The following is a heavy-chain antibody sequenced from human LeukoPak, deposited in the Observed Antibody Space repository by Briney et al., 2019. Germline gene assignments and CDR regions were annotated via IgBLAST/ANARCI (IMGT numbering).Heavy chain of an antibody. J-gene: IGHJ6*03. CDR3: ARGPRITMVRGGQWYYYMDV. D-gene: IGHD3-10*01. CDR1: GYTFTGYY. CDR2: INPNSGGT. V-gene: IGHV1-2*02. Sequence: ASVKVSCKASGYTFTGYYMHWVRQAPGQGLEWMGWINPNSGGTNYAQKFQGRVTMTRDTSISTAYMELSRLRSDDTAVYYCARGPRITMVRGGQWYYYMDVWGKGTTVTISS.